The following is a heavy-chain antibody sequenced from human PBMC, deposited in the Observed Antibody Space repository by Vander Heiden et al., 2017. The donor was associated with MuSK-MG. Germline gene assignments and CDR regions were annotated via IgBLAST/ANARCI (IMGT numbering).Heavy chain of an antibody. CDR3: ARGVDWTGICGVVSYFDY. CDR2: IYSGGST. V-gene: IGHV3-53*01. CDR1: GFTVSSNY. D-gene: IGHD3-3*01. Sequence: EVQLVESGGGLIQPGGSLRLSCAASGFTVSSNYMIWVRQAPGKGLEWVSVIYSGGSTYYADSVKGRFTISRDNSKNTLYLQMNSLRAEDTAVYYCARGVDWTGICGVVSYFDYWGQGTLVTVSS. J-gene: IGHJ4*02.